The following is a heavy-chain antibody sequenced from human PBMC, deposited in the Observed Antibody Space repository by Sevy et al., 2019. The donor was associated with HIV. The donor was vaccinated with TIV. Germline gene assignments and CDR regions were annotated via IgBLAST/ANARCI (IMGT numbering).Heavy chain of an antibody. J-gene: IGHJ3*01. V-gene: IGHV3-15*01. CDR3: TTDSITRDDAYDV. CDR1: GFTFSDLW. Sequence: GGSLRLSCAVSGFTFSDLWMTWVRQAPGKGLEWVGRIKSKIEGETKDYAAPVNGRFTSSRDDSKSTVSLHMNSLKTEDTAVYYCTTDSITRDDAYDVWGQGTMVTVSS. CDR2: IKSKIEGETK. D-gene: IGHD3-10*01.